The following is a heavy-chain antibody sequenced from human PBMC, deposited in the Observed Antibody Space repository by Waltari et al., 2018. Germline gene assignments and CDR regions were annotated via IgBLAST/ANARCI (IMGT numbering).Heavy chain of an antibody. D-gene: IGHD6-13*01. V-gene: IGHV1-69*08. Sequence: QVQLVQSGAEVKKPGSSVKVSCKASGGTFSSYAISWVRQAPGQGLEWMGRIIPIFGTANYAQKFQGRVTITADKSTSTAYMELSSLRSEDTAVYYCARDYPYSSSWTPDYYFDYWGQGTLVTVSS. CDR1: GGTFSSYA. CDR3: ARDYPYSSSWTPDYYFDY. CDR2: IIPIFGTA. J-gene: IGHJ4*02.